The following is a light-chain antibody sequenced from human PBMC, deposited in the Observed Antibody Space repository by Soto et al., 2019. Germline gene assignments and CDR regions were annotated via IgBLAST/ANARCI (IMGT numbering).Light chain of an antibody. CDR1: QSVSRH. CDR2: GAS. Sequence: EIVMTQSPATLSVSPGERATLSCRASQSVSRHLAWYQQKPGQAPRLLIYGASTRATGIPARFSGSGSGTEFTLTISSLQSEDFAVYYCQQYNNWPAITFGQGTRLEIK. V-gene: IGKV3D-15*01. J-gene: IGKJ5*01. CDR3: QQYNNWPAIT.